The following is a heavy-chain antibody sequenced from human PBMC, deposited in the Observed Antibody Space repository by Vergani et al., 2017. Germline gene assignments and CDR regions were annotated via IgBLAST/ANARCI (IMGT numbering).Heavy chain of an antibody. J-gene: IGHJ5*02. D-gene: IGHD2-21*02. V-gene: IGHV1-69*01. CDR1: GGTFSRYA. CDR2: IIPIFGTA. CDR3: ARVHAYCGGDCYTQNNWFDP. Sequence: QVQLVQSGAEVKKPGSSVKVSCKASGGTFSRYAISWVRQAPGQGLEWMGGIIPIFGTANYAQKFQGRVTITADESTSTAYMELSSLRSEDTAVYYCARVHAYCGGDCYTQNNWFDPWGQGTLVTVSS.